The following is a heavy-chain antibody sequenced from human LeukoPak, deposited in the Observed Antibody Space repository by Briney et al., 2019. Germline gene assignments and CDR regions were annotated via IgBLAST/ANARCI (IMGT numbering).Heavy chain of an antibody. CDR3: ARFPLEPYTSGAIDY. D-gene: IGHD6-19*01. Sequence: SETLSLTCTVSGGSISSYYWNWIRQPPGKGLEWIGYISYSGSSNYNPSLKSRVSISVDTSKNQFSLRLSSVTAADTAVYYCARFPLEPYTSGAIDYWGQGTLVTVSS. J-gene: IGHJ4*02. V-gene: IGHV4-59*12. CDR2: ISYSGSS. CDR1: GGSISSYY.